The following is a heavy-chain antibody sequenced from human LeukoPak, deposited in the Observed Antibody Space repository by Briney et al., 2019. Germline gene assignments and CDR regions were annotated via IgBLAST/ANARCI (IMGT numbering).Heavy chain of an antibody. D-gene: IGHD2-8*01. CDR1: GFTFGDYA. J-gene: IGHJ4*02. V-gene: IGHV3-49*03. CDR3: TRDRRANQRGYFDY. Sequence: PGGSLRLSCTASGFTFGDYAVSWFRQAPGKGLEWVGFVRSKAYGGTTEYAASVKGRFTISRDDSKSIAYLQMNSLKTEDTAVYYCTRDRRANQRGYFDYWGQGTLVTVSS. CDR2: VRSKAYGGTT.